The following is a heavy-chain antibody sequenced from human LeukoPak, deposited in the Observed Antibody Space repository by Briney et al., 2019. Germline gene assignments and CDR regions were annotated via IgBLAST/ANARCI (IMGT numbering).Heavy chain of an antibody. V-gene: IGHV4-59*01. CDR1: GASISTYY. CDR2: LYSRGSP. D-gene: IGHD3-10*01. CDR3: ARLHPNSGELAFDI. Sequence: SETLSLNCTVSGASISTYYWSWVRQSPGKGLEWIGYLYSRGSPNYNPSLKGRVTISVDKSKNHFSLTISSVSAADTAVYYCARLHPNSGELAFDIWGQGTMVTVSS. J-gene: IGHJ3*02.